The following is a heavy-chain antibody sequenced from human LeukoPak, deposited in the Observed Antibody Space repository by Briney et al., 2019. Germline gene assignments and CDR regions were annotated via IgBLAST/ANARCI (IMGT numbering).Heavy chain of an antibody. Sequence: GGSLRLSCAASGFTFSSYSMNWVRQAPGKGLEWVSSISSSSSSYIYYADSVKGRFTISRDNAKNSLYLQMNSLRAEDTAVYYCARDPLYCSSTSCYVSSYFDYWGQGTLVTVSS. V-gene: IGHV3-21*01. J-gene: IGHJ4*02. CDR1: GFTFSSYS. CDR2: ISSSSSSYI. D-gene: IGHD2-2*01. CDR3: ARDPLYCSSTSCYVSSYFDY.